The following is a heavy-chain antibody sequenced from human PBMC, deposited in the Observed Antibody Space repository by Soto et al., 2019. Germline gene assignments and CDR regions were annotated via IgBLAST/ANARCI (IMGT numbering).Heavy chain of an antibody. V-gene: IGHV1-69*06. D-gene: IGHD5-12*01. CDR3: ARERLGVVATISPWFDP. Sequence: QLQLVQSGAEVKEPGSSVKVSCKASGGTFSSDGISWVRQAPGQGLEWMGGIIRIFGTTTYAQKFQDSVTITADKSTSTAYMDLSSLRSEDTAVYYCARERLGVVATISPWFDPWGQGTLVTVSS. CDR1: GGTFSSDG. CDR2: IIRIFGTT. J-gene: IGHJ5*02.